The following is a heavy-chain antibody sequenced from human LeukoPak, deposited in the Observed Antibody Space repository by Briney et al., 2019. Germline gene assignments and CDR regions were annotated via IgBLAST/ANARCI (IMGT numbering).Heavy chain of an antibody. CDR2: ISHSGTT. Sequence: SETLSLTCAVSGGSIDITNYWSWVRQAPGKGLEWIGEISHSGTTDYSPSLRSRVAMSLDRANNQFSLNPTSVTDADTAVYYCTRENRPFCPFAYWGQGVLVTVSS. V-gene: IGHV4-4*02. D-gene: IGHD2/OR15-2a*01. CDR1: GGSIDITNY. J-gene: IGHJ4*02. CDR3: TRENRPFCPFAY.